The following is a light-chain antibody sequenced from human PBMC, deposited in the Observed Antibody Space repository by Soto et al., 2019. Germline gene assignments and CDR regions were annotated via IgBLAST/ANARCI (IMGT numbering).Light chain of an antibody. CDR3: QSYDSSLGGFWV. Sequence: QSVLTQPPSVSGAPGQTFTITCTGSSSNIGAGYDVHWYQQLPGRAPQLLIFGNNNRPSGVPDRFSGSKSGTSASLAIAGLQDEDEADYYCQSYDSSLGGFWVFGGGTQLTVL. V-gene: IGLV1-40*01. CDR2: GNN. CDR1: SSNIGAGYD. J-gene: IGLJ3*02.